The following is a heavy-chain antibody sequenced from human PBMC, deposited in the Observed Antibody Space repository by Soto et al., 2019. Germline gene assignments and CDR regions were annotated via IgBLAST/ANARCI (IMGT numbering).Heavy chain of an antibody. CDR2: ISWNRGSI. D-gene: IGHD2-2*01. CDR3: AKDGGNVVVPAAMLSNWFDP. CDR1: GFTFDDYA. J-gene: IGHJ5*02. Sequence: EVQLVESGGGLVQPGRSLRLSCAASGFTFDDYAMHWVRQAPGKGLEWVSGISWNRGSIGYADSVKGRFTISRDNAKNSLYLQMNSLRAEDTALYYCAKDGGNVVVPAAMLSNWFDPWGQGTLVTVSS. V-gene: IGHV3-9*01.